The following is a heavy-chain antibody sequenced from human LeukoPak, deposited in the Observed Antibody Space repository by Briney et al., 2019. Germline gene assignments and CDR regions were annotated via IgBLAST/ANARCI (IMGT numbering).Heavy chain of an antibody. CDR3: AKGAPLAGTGPFDY. CDR1: GFTFSSYG. V-gene: IGHV3-23*01. CDR2: FSGSGGST. D-gene: IGHD6-19*01. J-gene: IGHJ4*02. Sequence: PGGCLRLSCAASGFTFSSYGMSWVRQSPGQGREWVSAFSGSGGSTYYADSVKGRFTISRDNSKNTLYLQMNSLRAEDTAVYYCAKGAPLAGTGPFDYWGQGTLVTVSS.